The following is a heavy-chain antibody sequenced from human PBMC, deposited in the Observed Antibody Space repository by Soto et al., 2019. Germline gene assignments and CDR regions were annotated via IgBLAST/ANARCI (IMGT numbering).Heavy chain of an antibody. CDR1: GGSISSCGYY. Sequence: SETLSRTCTVSGGSISSCGYYWSWIRQHPGKGLEWIGYIYYSGSTYYNPSLKSRVTISVDTSKNQFSLKLSSVTAADTAVYYCARGATVTPGAGTVDYWGQGTLVTVSS. CDR2: IYYSGST. V-gene: IGHV4-31*03. CDR3: ARGATVTPGAGTVDY. J-gene: IGHJ4*02. D-gene: IGHD4-17*01.